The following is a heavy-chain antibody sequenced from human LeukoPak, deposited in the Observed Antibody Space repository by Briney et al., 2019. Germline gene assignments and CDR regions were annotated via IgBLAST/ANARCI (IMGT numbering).Heavy chain of an antibody. CDR1: GFTLTVYA. CDR2: ISGSGGST. Sequence: PGGSLRLSCVASGFTLTVYAMSCVRQAPGKGLEWVSAISGSGGSTYYADSVKGRFTISRDNSKNTLYLQMNSLRAEDTAVYYSAKSTECHQLLCPFDLWGQGILVTVSS. D-gene: IGHD3-3*01. CDR3: AKSTECHQLLCPFDL. J-gene: IGHJ5*02. V-gene: IGHV3-23*01.